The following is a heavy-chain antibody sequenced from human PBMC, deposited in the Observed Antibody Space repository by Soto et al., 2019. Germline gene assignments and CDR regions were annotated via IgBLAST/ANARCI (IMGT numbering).Heavy chain of an antibody. Sequence: QLGGSLILSCAASGFTFSSYAMSWVRQAPGKGLEWVSAISGSGGSTYYADSVKGRFTISRDNSKNTLYLQMNSLRAEDTAVYYCAKLPGSSGWFAFDYWGQGTLVTVSS. CDR3: AKLPGSSGWFAFDY. CDR1: GFTFSSYA. D-gene: IGHD6-19*01. CDR2: ISGSGGST. V-gene: IGHV3-23*01. J-gene: IGHJ4*02.